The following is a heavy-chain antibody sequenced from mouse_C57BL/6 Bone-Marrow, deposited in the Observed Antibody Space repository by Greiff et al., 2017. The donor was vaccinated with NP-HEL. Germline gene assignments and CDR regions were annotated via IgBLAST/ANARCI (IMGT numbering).Heavy chain of an antibody. V-gene: IGHV1-78*01. Sequence: VQLQQSDAELVKPGASVKISCKVSGYTFTDHTIHWMKQRPEQGLEWIGYIYPRDGSTKYNEKFKGKATLTADKSSSTAYMQLNSLTSEDSAVYFCARWGYDGYPLWLRRRGYAMDYWGQGTSVTVSS. CDR2: IYPRDGST. CDR3: ARWGYDGYPLWLRRRGYAMDY. D-gene: IGHD2-3*01. J-gene: IGHJ4*01. CDR1: GYTFTDHT.